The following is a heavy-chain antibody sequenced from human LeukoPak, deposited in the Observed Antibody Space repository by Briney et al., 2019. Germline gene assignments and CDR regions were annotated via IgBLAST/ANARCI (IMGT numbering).Heavy chain of an antibody. CDR3: ARDGGSSWLSGYWFDP. Sequence: SETLPLTCTVSGGSISSYYWSWIRQPPGKGLEWIGYIYYSGSTNYNPSLKSRVTISVDTSKNQFSLKLSSVTAADTAVYYCARDGGSSWLSGYWFDPWGQGTLVTVSS. CDR1: GGSISSYY. V-gene: IGHV4-59*01. CDR2: IYYSGST. J-gene: IGHJ5*02. D-gene: IGHD6-13*01.